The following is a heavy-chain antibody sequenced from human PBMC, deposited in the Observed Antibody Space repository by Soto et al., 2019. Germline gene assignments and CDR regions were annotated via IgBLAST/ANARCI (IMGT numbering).Heavy chain of an antibody. V-gene: IGHV3-30-3*01. CDR2: ISYDGSNK. D-gene: IGHD3-22*01. CDR3: ARGRYYYDSSGYYL. Sequence: GGSLRLSCAASGFTFSSYAMHWVRQAPGKGLEWVAVISYDGSNKCYADSVKGRFTISRDNSKNTLYLQMNSLRAEDTAVYYCARGRYYYDSSGYYLWGQGTLVTVSS. CDR1: GFTFSSYA. J-gene: IGHJ5*02.